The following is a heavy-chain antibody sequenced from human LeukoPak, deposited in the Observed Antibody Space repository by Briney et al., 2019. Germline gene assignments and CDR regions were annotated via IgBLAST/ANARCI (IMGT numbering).Heavy chain of an antibody. D-gene: IGHD3-22*01. V-gene: IGHV3-7*04. Sequence: GGSLRLSCAASGFTFSSYDMSWVRRAPGKGLEWVANIKKDGSEKYYVDSVKGRFTISRDNAKNSLYLQMNSLRAEDTAVYYCARPSYYYDSSGSVSGAFDIWGQGTMVTVSS. CDR2: IKKDGSEK. J-gene: IGHJ3*02. CDR1: GFTFSSYD. CDR3: ARPSYYYDSSGSVSGAFDI.